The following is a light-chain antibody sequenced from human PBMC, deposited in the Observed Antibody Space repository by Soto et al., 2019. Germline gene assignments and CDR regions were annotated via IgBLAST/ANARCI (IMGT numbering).Light chain of an antibody. Sequence: QSVLTQPRSVSGSPGQSVTISCTGTSNDVGIYNYVSWYQQHPDKAPQLMIYDVSNRPSGVPDRFSGSKSGNTASLTISGLLAEDEADYYCCSYAGTYTYVFGTGTKLTVL. CDR2: DVS. CDR3: CSYAGTYTYV. CDR1: SNDVGIYNY. J-gene: IGLJ1*01. V-gene: IGLV2-11*01.